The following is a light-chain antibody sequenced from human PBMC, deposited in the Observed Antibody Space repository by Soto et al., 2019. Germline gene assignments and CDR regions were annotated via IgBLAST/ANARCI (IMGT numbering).Light chain of an antibody. CDR3: QQHNNWPFT. CDR1: HSVSSN. V-gene: IGKV3-15*01. J-gene: IGKJ3*01. Sequence: EIVMTQSPATLSVSPGERATLSCRASHSVSSNLAWYQQKPGQAPRLLIYGASSRATGIPARFSGSGSGTXXXXXXSSLQSEDFALYYCQQHNNWPFTFGPGTKVDI. CDR2: GAS.